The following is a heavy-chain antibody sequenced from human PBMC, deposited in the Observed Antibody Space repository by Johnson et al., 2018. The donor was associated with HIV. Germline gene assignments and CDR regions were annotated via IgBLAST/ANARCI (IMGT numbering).Heavy chain of an antibody. CDR2: IRYDGSNK. J-gene: IGHJ3*02. CDR3: AKGGLWFGESIDAFDI. V-gene: IGHV3-30*02. D-gene: IGHD3-10*01. Sequence: HWVRQAPGKGLEWVAFIRYDGSNKYYADSVKGRFTISRDNSKNTLYLQMNSLRAEDTAVYYCAKGGLWFGESIDAFDIWGQGTMVTVSS.